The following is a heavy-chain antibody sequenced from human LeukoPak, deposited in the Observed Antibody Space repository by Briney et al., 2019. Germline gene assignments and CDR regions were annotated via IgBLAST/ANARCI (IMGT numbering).Heavy chain of an antibody. V-gene: IGHV4-34*01. Sequence: SETLSLTCAVYGGSFSGYYWSRIRQPPGKGLEWIGEINHSGSTNYNPSLKSRVTISVDTSKNQFSLKLSSVTAADTAVYYCARVQAQYYDFWSGYPTAFDPWGQGTLVTVSS. CDR2: INHSGST. CDR3: ARVQAQYYDFWSGYPTAFDP. CDR1: GGSFSGYY. J-gene: IGHJ5*02. D-gene: IGHD3-3*01.